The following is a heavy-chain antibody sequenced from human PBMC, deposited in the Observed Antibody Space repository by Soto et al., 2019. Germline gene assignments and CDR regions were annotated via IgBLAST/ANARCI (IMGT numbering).Heavy chain of an antibody. V-gene: IGHV4-30-4*08. CDR2: IYYSGST. D-gene: IGHD3-22*01. J-gene: IGHJ2*01. CDR3: ARASVIGVPVSFDV. CDR1: GGSIINNHYY. Sequence: QVQLQESGPGLVKPSQTLSLTCTVSGGSIINNHYYWNFIRQSPGKGPAWIGYIYYSGSTYYSPSLASRLTVSMYTSKNQFSLRLNSVTAAETAVYYCARASVIGVPVSFDVWGRGTLVTVSS.